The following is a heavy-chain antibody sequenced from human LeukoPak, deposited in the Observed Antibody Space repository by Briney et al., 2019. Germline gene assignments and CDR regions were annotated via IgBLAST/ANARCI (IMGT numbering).Heavy chain of an antibody. D-gene: IGHD3-10*01. Sequence: PGGSLRLSCAAPGFTFSRYWMHWVRQAPGKGLVWVSRIGDDGSTTAYADSVKGRFTISRDNAKNTLYLQMNSLRAEDTAVYYCARASRGNWFDPWGQGTLVTVSS. CDR1: GFTFSRYW. J-gene: IGHJ5*02. V-gene: IGHV3-74*01. CDR3: ARASRGNWFDP. CDR2: IGDDGSTT.